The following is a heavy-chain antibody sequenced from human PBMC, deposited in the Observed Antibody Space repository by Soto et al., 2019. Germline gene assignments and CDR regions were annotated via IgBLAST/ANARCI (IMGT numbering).Heavy chain of an antibody. CDR2: INHSGST. CDR1: GGSFSGYY. Sequence: ETLSLTCAVYGGSFSGYYWSWIRQPPGKGLEWIGEINHSGSTNYNPSLKSRVTISVDTSKNQFSLKLSSVTAADTAVYYCARGRLVATGGVYYYYYYYMDVWGKGTTVTVSS. D-gene: IGHD5-12*01. CDR3: ARGRLVATGGVYYYYYYYMDV. V-gene: IGHV4-34*01. J-gene: IGHJ6*03.